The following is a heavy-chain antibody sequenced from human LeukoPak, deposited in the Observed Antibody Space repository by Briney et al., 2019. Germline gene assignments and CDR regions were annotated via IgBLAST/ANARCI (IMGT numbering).Heavy chain of an antibody. V-gene: IGHV3-33*01. CDR1: GFTFSSYG. D-gene: IGHD1-14*01. Sequence: GGSLRLSCAASGFTFSSYGIHWVRQAPGKGLEWVAVIWYDGSNKYYADSVKGRFTISRDNSKNTLYLQMNSLRAEDTAVYYCATETNGRHYDYWGQGTLLTVSS. CDR2: IWYDGSNK. CDR3: ATETNGRHYDY. J-gene: IGHJ4*02.